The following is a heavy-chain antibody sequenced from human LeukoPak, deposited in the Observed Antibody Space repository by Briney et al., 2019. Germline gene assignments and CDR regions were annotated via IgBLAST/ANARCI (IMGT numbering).Heavy chain of an antibody. CDR2: IQYDGSIE. CDR3: ARDSCGSPSCFDY. J-gene: IGHJ4*02. CDR1: GFTFSSYG. Sequence: PGGSLRLSCTASGFTFSSYGMHWVRQAPGRGLEWVAAIQYDGSIEYYADSVKGRFTISRDQSKNTLFLQVNNLRAKDTAVYYCARDSCGSPSCFDYWGQGTLVTVSS. V-gene: IGHV3-33*01. D-gene: IGHD2-2*01.